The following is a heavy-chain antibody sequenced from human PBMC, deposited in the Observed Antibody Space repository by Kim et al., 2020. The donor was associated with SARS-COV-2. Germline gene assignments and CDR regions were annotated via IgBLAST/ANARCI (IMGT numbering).Heavy chain of an antibody. CDR3: AREGSGSYNWLDP. Sequence: YSQNFQGRVPITRDTSATTAYMELSSLTSKDTAVYYCAREGSGSYNWLDPWGQGTLVTVSS. V-gene: IGHV1-3*01. D-gene: IGHD3-10*01. J-gene: IGHJ5*02.